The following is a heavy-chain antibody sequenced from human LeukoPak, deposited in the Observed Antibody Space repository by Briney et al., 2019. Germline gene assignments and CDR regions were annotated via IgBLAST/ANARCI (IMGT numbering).Heavy chain of an antibody. CDR3: ASPIAVTTAFDY. CDR1: GYTFTSYD. CDR2: MNPNSGNT. J-gene: IGHJ4*02. Sequence: ASVKVSCKASGYTFTSYDISWVRQATGQGLEWMGWMNPNSGNTGYAQKFQGRVTITRNTSISTAYMELSSLRSEDTAVYYCASPIAVTTAFDYWGQGTLVTVSS. D-gene: IGHD4-17*01. V-gene: IGHV1-8*03.